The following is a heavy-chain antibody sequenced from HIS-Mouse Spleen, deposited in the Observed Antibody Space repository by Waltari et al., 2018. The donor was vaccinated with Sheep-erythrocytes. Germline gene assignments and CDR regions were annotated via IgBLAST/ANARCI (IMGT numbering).Heavy chain of an antibody. CDR3: ARVSTYCSSTSCYHLYYYYGMDV. D-gene: IGHD2-2*01. CDR1: GYTFTGYY. V-gene: IGHV1-2*02. Sequence: QVQLVQSGAEVKKPGASVKVSCKASGYTFTGYYMHWVRQAPGQGLEWMGWINPNSGGTNYAQKFQGRVTMTRDTSISTAYMELSRLRSDDTAVYYCARVSTYCSSTSCYHLYYYYGMDVWG. CDR2: INPNSGGT. J-gene: IGHJ6*02.